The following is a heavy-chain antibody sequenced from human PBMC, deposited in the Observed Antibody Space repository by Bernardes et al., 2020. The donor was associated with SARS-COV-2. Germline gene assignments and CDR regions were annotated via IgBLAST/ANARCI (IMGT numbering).Heavy chain of an antibody. Sequence: SETLSLTCTVSGGSTRDYYWTWVRQPAGKGLEWIGRIYISGSIHYNPSLRSRVTMSVDTSKNQFSLNLSSVTAADTAVYYCAKWGALDGDYYYGLDVWGQGITVTVSS. J-gene: IGHJ6*02. CDR2: IYISGSI. CDR3: AKWGALDGDYYYGLDV. V-gene: IGHV4-4*07. D-gene: IGHD1-26*01. CDR1: GGSTRDYY.